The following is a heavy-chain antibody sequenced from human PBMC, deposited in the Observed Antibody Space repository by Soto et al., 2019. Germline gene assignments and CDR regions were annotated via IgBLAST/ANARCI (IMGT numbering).Heavy chain of an antibody. V-gene: IGHV3-33*01. J-gene: IGHJ4*02. CDR2: IWYDGSNK. CDR1: GFTFSSYG. CDR3: ARDGMYSGSPESTPGLVY. D-gene: IGHD1-26*01. Sequence: GGSLRLSCAASGFTFSSYGMHWVRQAPGKGLEWVAVIWYDGSNKYYADSVKGRFTISRDNSKNTLYLQMNSLRAEDTAVYYCARDGMYSGSPESTPGLVYWGQGTLVTVSS.